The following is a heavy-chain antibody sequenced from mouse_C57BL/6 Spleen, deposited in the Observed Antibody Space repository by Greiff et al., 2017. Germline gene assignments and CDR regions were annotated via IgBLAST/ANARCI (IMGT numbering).Heavy chain of an antibody. D-gene: IGHD2-13*01. CDR1: GYSITSGYY. CDR2: ISYDGSN. J-gene: IGHJ2*01. Sequence: DVKLQESGPGLVKPSQSLSLTCSVTGYSITSGYYWNWIRQFPGNKLEWTGYISYDGSNNYNPSLKNRISITRDTSKNQFFLKLNSVTTEDTATYYSARDHPSTVVGYWGQGATRAVSS. CDR3: ARDHPSTVVGY. V-gene: IGHV3-6*01.